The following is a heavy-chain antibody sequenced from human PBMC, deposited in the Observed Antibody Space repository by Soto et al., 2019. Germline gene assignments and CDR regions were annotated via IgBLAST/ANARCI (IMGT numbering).Heavy chain of an antibody. D-gene: IGHD2-15*01. J-gene: IGHJ6*02. Sequence: ASVKVSCKASGYTFTSYAMHWVRQAPGQRLEWMGWINAGNGNTKYSQKFQGRVTITRDTSASTAYMELSSLRSEDTAVYYCAREGIGVVVAANENYGMDVWGQGTTVTVSS. CDR3: AREGIGVVVAANENYGMDV. CDR2: INAGNGNT. CDR1: GYTFTSYA. V-gene: IGHV1-3*01.